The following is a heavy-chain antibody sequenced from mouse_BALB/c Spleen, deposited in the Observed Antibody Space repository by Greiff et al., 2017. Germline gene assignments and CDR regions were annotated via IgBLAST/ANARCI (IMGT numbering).Heavy chain of an antibody. Sequence: EVMLVESGGGLVKPGGSLKLSCAASGFTFSSYAMSWVRQSPEKRLEWVAEISSGGSYTYYPDTVTGRFTISRDNAKNTLYLEMSSLRSEDTAMYYCARTTMITFDYWGQGTTLTVSS. J-gene: IGHJ2*01. CDR3: ARTTMITFDY. V-gene: IGHV5-9-4*01. D-gene: IGHD2-4*01. CDR2: ISSGGSYT. CDR1: GFTFSSYA.